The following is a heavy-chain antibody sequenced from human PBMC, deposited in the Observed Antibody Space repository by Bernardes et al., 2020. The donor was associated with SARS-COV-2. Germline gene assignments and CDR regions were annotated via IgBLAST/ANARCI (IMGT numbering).Heavy chain of an antibody. CDR2: IFYPKTI. CDR1: GASISSNNYY. Sequence: SETLSLTCAVSGASISSNNYYWAWIRQSPGKGLGWIGPIFYPKTIYYNPSLKSRVTISVDTSKNQLSLSLSSVTAADTAVYYCARRYSGYDMFNWFDSWGQGAQITVSS. D-gene: IGHD5-12*01. J-gene: IGHJ5*01. CDR3: ARRYSGYDMFNWFDS. V-gene: IGHV4-39*01.